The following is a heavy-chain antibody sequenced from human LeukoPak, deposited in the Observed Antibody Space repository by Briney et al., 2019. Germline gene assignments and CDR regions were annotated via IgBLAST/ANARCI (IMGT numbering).Heavy chain of an antibody. J-gene: IGHJ4*02. D-gene: IGHD3-10*01. CDR2: ISSSGSTI. CDR3: ARVRNTMVRGDLDY. Sequence: GGSLRLSCAASGFTFSSYWMSWVRQAPGKGLEWVSYISSSGSTIYYADSVKGRFTISRDNAKNSLYLQMNSLRAEDTAVYYCARVRNTMVRGDLDYWGQGTLVTVSS. CDR1: GFTFSSYW. V-gene: IGHV3-48*04.